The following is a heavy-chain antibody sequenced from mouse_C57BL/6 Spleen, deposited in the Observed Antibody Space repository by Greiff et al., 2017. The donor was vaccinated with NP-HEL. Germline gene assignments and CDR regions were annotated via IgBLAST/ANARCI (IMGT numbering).Heavy chain of an antibody. CDR3: ARETGYWYFDV. CDR2: IYPRSGNT. J-gene: IGHJ1*03. V-gene: IGHV1-81*01. CDR1: GYTFTSYG. Sequence: VQLQESGAELARPGASVKLSCKASGYTFTSYGISWVKQRTGQGLEWIGEIYPRSGNTYYNEKFKGKATLTADKSSSTAYMELRSLTSEDSAVYFCARETGYWYFDVWGTGTTVTVSS. D-gene: IGHD4-1*01.